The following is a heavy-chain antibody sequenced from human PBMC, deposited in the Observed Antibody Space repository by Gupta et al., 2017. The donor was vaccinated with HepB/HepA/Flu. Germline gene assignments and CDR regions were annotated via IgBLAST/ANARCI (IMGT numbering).Heavy chain of an antibody. D-gene: IGHD3-3*01. V-gene: IGHV4-39*01. CDR2: VHHSGST. Sequence: QLQLQESGPGLVKPSETLSLSCSVSGGSISSSFQYWAWIRQSPGRGLEWLGSVHHSGSTFYNPSLKSRVTMSVDTSRNQFSLKLNSVAAADTAVYFCARLISSRNWSGRYYFDIWGQGTPVTVSS. CDR1: GGSISSSFQY. J-gene: IGHJ4*02. CDR3: ARLISSRNWSGRYYFDI.